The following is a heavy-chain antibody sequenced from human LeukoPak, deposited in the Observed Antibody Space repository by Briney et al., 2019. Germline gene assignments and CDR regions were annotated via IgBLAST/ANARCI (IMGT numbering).Heavy chain of an antibody. CDR3: ARGTAATAGIDY. J-gene: IGHJ4*02. V-gene: IGHV3-74*01. Sequence: PGGSLRLSCAASEFTFGDYWMHWVRQVPGKGQVWVSHINTDGSSPTYGDSAKGRFTVSRDNAKNTLFLQMNRLRVEDTAVYYCARGTAATAGIDYWGQGTLVTVSS. CDR1: EFTFGDYW. CDR2: INTDGSSP. D-gene: IGHD6-13*01.